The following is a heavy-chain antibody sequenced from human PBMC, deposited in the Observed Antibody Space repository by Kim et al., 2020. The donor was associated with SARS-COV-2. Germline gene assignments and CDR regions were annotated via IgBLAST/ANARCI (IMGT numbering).Heavy chain of an antibody. Sequence: GGSLRLSCVASGFTFSSYSMTWVRQAPGKALEWVSALGGSSDPTYYADSVKGRFAISRDNSKNTLYLQMSSLRAEDSAIYYFAKEKEFEGVGGLSQHLG. D-gene: IGHD3-16*01. CDR3: AKEKEFEGVGGLSQH. CDR2: LGGSSDPT. CDR1: GFTFSSYS. V-gene: IGHV3-23*01. J-gene: IGHJ1*01.